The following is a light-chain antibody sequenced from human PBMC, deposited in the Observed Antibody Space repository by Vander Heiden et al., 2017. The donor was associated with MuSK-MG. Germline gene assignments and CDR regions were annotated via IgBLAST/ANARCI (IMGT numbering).Light chain of an antibody. J-gene: IGLJ3*02. Sequence: QSALTQPASVSGSPGQSITISCTGTSSDIGGYNHVSWYQQLPGKAPKVIIYEVTNRPSGVSDRFSGSKSGNTASLTISGLQAEDEADYYCNSYTTSTFWVFGGGTKLTVL. CDR1: SSDIGGYNH. V-gene: IGLV2-14*01. CDR2: EVT. CDR3: NSYTTSTFWV.